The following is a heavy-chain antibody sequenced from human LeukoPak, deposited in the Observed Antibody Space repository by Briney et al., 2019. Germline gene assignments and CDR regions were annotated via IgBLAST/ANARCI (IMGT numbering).Heavy chain of an antibody. Sequence: PGGSLRLSCAVSGFTFSSYEMNWVRQAPGKGLEWVSYISSSGSTIYYADSVKGRLTISRDNAKNSLYLQMNSLRAEDTAVYYCARDSGDGYNFCFDYWGQGTLVTVSS. D-gene: IGHD5-24*01. CDR1: GFTFSSYE. CDR3: ARDSGDGYNFCFDY. CDR2: ISSSGSTI. V-gene: IGHV3-48*03. J-gene: IGHJ4*02.